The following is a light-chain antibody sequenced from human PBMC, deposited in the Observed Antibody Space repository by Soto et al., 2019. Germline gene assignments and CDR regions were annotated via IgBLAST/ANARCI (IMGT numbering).Light chain of an antibody. CDR2: EVR. J-gene: IGLJ2*01. CDR1: NSDVGNYNY. Sequence: QSALTQPPSASGSPGQSVTISCTGTNSDVGNYNYVSWYQQHPGKAPKLLIYEVRNRPSVVPDRFSGSKSGKRASLTVSGLQAEDEADYYCSSYAGSNNFVVFGGGTKLTVL. V-gene: IGLV2-8*01. CDR3: SSYAGSNNFVV.